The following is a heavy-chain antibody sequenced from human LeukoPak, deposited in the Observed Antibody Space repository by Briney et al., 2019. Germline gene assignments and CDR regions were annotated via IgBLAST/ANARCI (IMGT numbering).Heavy chain of an antibody. J-gene: IGHJ5*02. V-gene: IGHV4-59*01. CDR2: IYYSGST. Sequence: PSETLSLTCTVSGGSISSYYWSWIRQPPGKGLEWIGYIYYSGSTNYNPSLKSRVTISVDTSKNQFSLKLSSVTAADTAVYYCARKRGSSSPNWFDPWGQGTLVTVSS. CDR1: GGSISSYY. D-gene: IGHD6-6*01. CDR3: ARKRGSSSPNWFDP.